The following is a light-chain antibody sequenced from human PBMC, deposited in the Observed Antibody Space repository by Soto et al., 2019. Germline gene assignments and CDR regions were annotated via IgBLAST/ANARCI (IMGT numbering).Light chain of an antibody. CDR3: QQRSVWPLT. Sequence: EIVLTQSPATLSLSPGEGATLSCRASQSVNNYLAWYQQRPGQAPRLLIHDANNRATGIPDRFSGSGSGTDFTLTITNLEPEDSAVYYCQQRSVWPLTFGGGTKVEIK. CDR2: DAN. CDR1: QSVNNY. V-gene: IGKV3-11*01. J-gene: IGKJ4*01.